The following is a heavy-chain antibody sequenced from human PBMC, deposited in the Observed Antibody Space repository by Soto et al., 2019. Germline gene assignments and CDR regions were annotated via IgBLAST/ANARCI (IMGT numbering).Heavy chain of an antibody. V-gene: IGHV4-39*01. D-gene: IGHD6-13*01. CDR3: ARQGQQLIPDWFDP. J-gene: IGHJ5*02. CDR1: GGSISPSSYY. Sequence: QLQLQESGPGLVKPSETLSLTCSVSGGSISPSSYYWGWIRQPPGKGLEWIGSHYYSGSASYNPSLTCRVTISVDASKNQFSLKLSSVTAADTALYYCARQGQQLIPDWFDPWGQGTLVTVSS. CDR2: HYYSGSA.